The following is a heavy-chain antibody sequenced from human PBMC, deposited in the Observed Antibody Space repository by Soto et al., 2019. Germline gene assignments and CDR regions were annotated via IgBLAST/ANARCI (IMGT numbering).Heavy chain of an antibody. Sequence: PSETLSLTCTVSGDSISSSSTYYWGWIRQPPGKGLEWIASIYYSGNTYYNPSLKSRVTISVDTSKNQFSLKLSSVTAADTAVYYCARPRFSGSYFYGMDVWGQGTTVTVSS. CDR2: IYYSGNT. CDR3: ARPRFSGSYFYGMDV. V-gene: IGHV4-39*01. J-gene: IGHJ6*02. D-gene: IGHD1-26*01. CDR1: GDSISSSSTYY.